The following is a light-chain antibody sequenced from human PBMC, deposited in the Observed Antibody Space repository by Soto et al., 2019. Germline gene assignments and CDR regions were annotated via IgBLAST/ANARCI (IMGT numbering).Light chain of an antibody. J-gene: IGKJ4*01. V-gene: IGKV1-9*01. Sequence: DIQLTQSPIFLSASVGDRVTINCRASQGISSYLALYQQKPGKAHKLLIYAASTLQSVVPSRFSGSGSGTEFNLTISSLQPEYVANYYLQHLNSYPLTFGGGTKVEIK. CDR2: AAS. CDR3: QHLNSYPLT. CDR1: QGISSY.